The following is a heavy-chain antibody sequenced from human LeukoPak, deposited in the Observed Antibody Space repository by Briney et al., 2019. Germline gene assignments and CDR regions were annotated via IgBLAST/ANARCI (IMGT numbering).Heavy chain of an antibody. CDR1: GGSISSGGYY. D-gene: IGHD3-22*01. CDR3: ARSDSSGYGY. V-gene: IGHV4-31*03. CDR2: IYYSGST. J-gene: IGHJ4*02. Sequence: SQTLSLTCTVSGGSISSGGYYWSWIRQHPGKGLEWFGYIYYSGSTYYNPSLKSRVTISVDTSKHQFSLKLSSVTAADTAVYYCARSDSSGYGYWGQGTLVTVSS.